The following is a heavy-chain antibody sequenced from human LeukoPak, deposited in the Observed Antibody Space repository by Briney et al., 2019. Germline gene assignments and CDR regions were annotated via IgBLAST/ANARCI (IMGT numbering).Heavy chain of an antibody. Sequence: LSGGSLRLSCAASGFTFSSYGMHWVRQAPGKGLEWVAFIRYDGSNKYYADSVKGRSTISRDNSKNTLYLQMNSLRAEDTAVYYCAKDKGFGELPDSWGQGTLVTVSS. J-gene: IGHJ4*02. CDR1: GFTFSSYG. D-gene: IGHD3-10*01. CDR2: IRYDGSNK. CDR3: AKDKGFGELPDS. V-gene: IGHV3-30*02.